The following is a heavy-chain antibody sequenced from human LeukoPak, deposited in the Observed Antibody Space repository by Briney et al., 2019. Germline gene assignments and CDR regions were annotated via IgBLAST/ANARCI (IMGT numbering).Heavy chain of an antibody. CDR2: IYYSGST. CDR1: GGSISSSSYY. CDR3: ARHEYSSSWYRSNWFDP. J-gene: IGHJ5*02. Sequence: KPSETLSLTCTVSGGSISSSSYYWGWIRQPPGKGLEWIGSIYYSGSTYYNPSLKSRVTISADTSKNQFSLKLSSVTAADTAVYYCARHEYSSSWYRSNWFDPWGQGTLVTVSS. V-gene: IGHV4-39*01. D-gene: IGHD6-13*01.